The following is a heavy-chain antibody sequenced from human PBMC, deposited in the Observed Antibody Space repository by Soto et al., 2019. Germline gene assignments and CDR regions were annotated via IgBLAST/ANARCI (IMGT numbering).Heavy chain of an antibody. CDR3: AREGAAPYYYYGMGV. Sequence: QVQLVQSGGEVKKPGASVKVSCKTSGYSFTTYGISWVRQAPGQGLEWMGWISANNGNTNYAQKLQGRVTITTDKSTSTDSVWQRSLRSDDTAGYYWAREGAAPYYYYGMGVWGQGSTVTLSS. CDR1: GYSFTTYG. V-gene: IGHV1-18*01. CDR2: ISANNGNT. J-gene: IGHJ6*01. D-gene: IGHD6-25*01.